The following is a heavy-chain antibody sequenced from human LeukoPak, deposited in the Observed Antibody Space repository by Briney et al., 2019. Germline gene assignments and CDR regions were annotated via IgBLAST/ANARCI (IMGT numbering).Heavy chain of an antibody. Sequence: GGSLRLSCAASGFTFSSYAMSWVRQAPGKGLDWVSVISGSAHKIRYADSVKGRFTISRDNSKNTLYLQMNSLRAEDTAVYYCAKLGGSYYFDYWGQGTLVTVSS. CDR2: ISGSAHKI. J-gene: IGHJ4*02. V-gene: IGHV3-23*01. CDR3: AKLGGSYYFDY. D-gene: IGHD1-26*01. CDR1: GFTFSSYA.